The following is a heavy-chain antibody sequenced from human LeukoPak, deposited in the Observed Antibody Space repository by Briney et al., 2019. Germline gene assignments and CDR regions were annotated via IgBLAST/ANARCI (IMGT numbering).Heavy chain of an antibody. CDR1: GFTFSSYG. J-gene: IGHJ3*02. V-gene: IGHV3-30*18. Sequence: GRSLRLSCAASGFTFSSYGMHWVRQAPGKGLEWVAVISYDGSNKYYADSVKGRFTISRDNSKNTLYLQMNSLRAEDTAVYYCAKDESGSYPRLDDAFDIWGQGTMVTVSS. CDR3: AKDESGSYPRLDDAFDI. CDR2: ISYDGSNK. D-gene: IGHD1-26*01.